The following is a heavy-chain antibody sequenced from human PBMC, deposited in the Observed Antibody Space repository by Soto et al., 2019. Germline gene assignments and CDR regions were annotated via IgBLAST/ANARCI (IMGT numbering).Heavy chain of an antibody. CDR3: ARSSGDDYYYGMDV. CDR2: INPNSGGT. J-gene: IGHJ6*02. D-gene: IGHD2-15*01. Sequence: ASVKVSCKASGYTFTGYYMHWVRQAPGQGLEWTGWINPNSGGTNYAQKFQGWVTMTRDTSISTAYMELSRLRSDDTAVYYCARSSGDDYYYGMDVWGQGTTVTVSS. CDR1: GYTFTGYY. V-gene: IGHV1-2*04.